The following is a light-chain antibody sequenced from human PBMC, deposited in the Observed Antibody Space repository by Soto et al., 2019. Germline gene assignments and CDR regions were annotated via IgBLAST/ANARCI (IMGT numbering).Light chain of an antibody. CDR3: LQDYSYPRT. V-gene: IGKV1-6*01. CDR2: VAS. J-gene: IGKJ1*01. CDR1: QGIRTD. Sequence: AIQMTQSPSSLSASVGDRVTITCRASQGIRTDLGWYQQKPGEAPKLLISVASRLQTGVPSRFSGSGSGTDFTLTISSLPPEDFATYYCLQDYSYPRTFGQGTKVEVK.